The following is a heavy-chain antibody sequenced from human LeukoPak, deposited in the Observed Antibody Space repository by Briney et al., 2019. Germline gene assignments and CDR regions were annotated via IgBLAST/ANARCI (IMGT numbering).Heavy chain of an antibody. CDR3: VREGLERRTNFDY. Sequence: PGGSLRLSCSASGFTFPSHFMHWVRQAPGKGLEYVSGISMNVQTTYYAGSVKGRFTIPRDSSKNTVYLQMNSLAAEDTAVYYCVREGLERRTNFDYWGQGTLVSVSS. V-gene: IGHV3-64D*06. D-gene: IGHD1-1*01. CDR2: ISMNVQTT. CDR1: GFTFPSHF. J-gene: IGHJ4*02.